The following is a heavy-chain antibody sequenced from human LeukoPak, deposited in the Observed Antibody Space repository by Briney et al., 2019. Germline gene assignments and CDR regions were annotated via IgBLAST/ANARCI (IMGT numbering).Heavy chain of an antibody. J-gene: IGHJ3*02. D-gene: IGHD6-19*01. CDR2: IHFSGTT. CDR1: GGSISSGDYY. CDR3: AREIAVAGSAFDI. V-gene: IGHV4-30-4*08. Sequence: SQTLSLTCTVSGGSISSGDYYWSWIRQSPGKGLEWIGYIHFSGTTFYNPSLNSRITISSDTSKSQFSLKLSSVTAADTAVYYCAREIAVAGSAFDIWGQGTMVTVSS.